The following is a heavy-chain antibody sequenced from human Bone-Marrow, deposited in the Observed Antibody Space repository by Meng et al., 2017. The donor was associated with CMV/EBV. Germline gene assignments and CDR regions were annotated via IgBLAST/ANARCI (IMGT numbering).Heavy chain of an antibody. D-gene: IGHD1-26*01. CDR2: INPNSGGT. V-gene: IGHV1-2*02. Sequence: ASVKVSCKASGYTFTGYYMHWVRQAPGQGLEWMGWINPNSGGTNYAQKFQGRVTMTRDTSISTAYMELSRLRSDDTAVYYCARVEKWELLNYYGMDVWGQGTTVTAP. J-gene: IGHJ6*02. CDR1: GYTFTGYY. CDR3: ARVEKWELLNYYGMDV.